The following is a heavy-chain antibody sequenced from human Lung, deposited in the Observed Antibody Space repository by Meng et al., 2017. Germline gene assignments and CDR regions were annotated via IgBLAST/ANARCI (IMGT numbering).Heavy chain of an antibody. CDR1: GYTFTNSV. D-gene: IGHD7-27*01. Sequence: QVQLVQSGGEVRKPGASVKVSCKTSGYTFTNSVIHWVRQAPGQRLEWMGWIRVGNDETHYSQKFQGRVTISRDTSASTAYMELSRLRSEDTAIYYCERDLNGDLGMYFGYWGQGTLVTVSS. CDR3: ERDLNGDLGMYFGY. J-gene: IGHJ4*02. CDR2: IRVGNDET. V-gene: IGHV1-3*01.